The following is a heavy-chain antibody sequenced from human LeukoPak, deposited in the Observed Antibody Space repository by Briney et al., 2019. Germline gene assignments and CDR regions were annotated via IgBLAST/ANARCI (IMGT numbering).Heavy chain of an antibody. D-gene: IGHD2-15*01. Sequence: PSEILSLTCTVSGGSISSSSYYWGWIRQPPGKGLEWIGSIYYSGSTYYNPSLKSRVTISVDTSKNQFSLKLSSVTAADTAVYYCARHPRGGSSRNFDYWGQGTLVTVSS. J-gene: IGHJ4*02. V-gene: IGHV4-39*01. CDR3: ARHPRGGSSRNFDY. CDR2: IYYSGST. CDR1: GGSISSSSYY.